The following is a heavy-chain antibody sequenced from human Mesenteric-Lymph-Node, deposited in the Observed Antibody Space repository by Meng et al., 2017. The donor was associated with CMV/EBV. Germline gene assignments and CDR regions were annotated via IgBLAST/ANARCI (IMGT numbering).Heavy chain of an antibody. CDR2: IDPSDSNA. V-gene: IGHV5-10-1*01. D-gene: IGHD3-9*01. Sequence: FSFTSYWINWVRQTPGKGLEWMGRIDPSDSNANYSPSFEGHVTISADKSISTAYLQWSSLRASDTAVYYCARRDDILTGYYQPFHYWGQGTLVTVSS. CDR1: FSFTSYW. J-gene: IGHJ4*02. CDR3: ARRDDILTGYYQPFHY.